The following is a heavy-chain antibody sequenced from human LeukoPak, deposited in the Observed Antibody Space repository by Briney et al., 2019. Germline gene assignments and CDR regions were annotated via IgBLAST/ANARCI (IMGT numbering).Heavy chain of an antibody. J-gene: IGHJ5*02. CDR1: GGSFSGYY. CDR2: INHSGST. D-gene: IGHD3-10*01. V-gene: IGHV4-34*01. Sequence: SETLSLTCAVYGGSFSGYYWSWIRQPPGKGLEWIGEINHSGSTNYNPSRKSRVTISVDTSKNQFSLKLSSVTAADTAVYYCARVFDTMVRGVKRFDPWGQGTLVTVSS. CDR3: ARVFDTMVRGVKRFDP.